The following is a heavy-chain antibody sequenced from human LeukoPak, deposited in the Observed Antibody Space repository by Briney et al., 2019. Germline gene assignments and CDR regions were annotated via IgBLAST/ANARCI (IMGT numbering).Heavy chain of an antibody. V-gene: IGHV3-23*01. J-gene: IGHJ5*02. CDR1: GFTFSSCA. CDR2: ISGSGGST. D-gene: IGHD3-10*01. Sequence: GPLRLSCAASGFTFSSCAMSWVRQAPGKGLEWVSAISGSGGSTYYADSVKGRFTISRDNSKNTLYLQMNSLRAEDTAVYYCAKDLRVSVLLWFGQRPDNWFDPWGQGTLVTVSS. CDR3: AKDLRVSVLLWFGQRPDNWFDP.